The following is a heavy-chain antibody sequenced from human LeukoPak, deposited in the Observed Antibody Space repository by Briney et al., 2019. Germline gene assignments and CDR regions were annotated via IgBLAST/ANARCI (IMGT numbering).Heavy chain of an antibody. J-gene: IGHJ3*02. CDR3: AKGSIVGATRTAFDI. D-gene: IGHD1-26*01. CDR2: ISGSGGST. V-gene: IGHV3-23*01. CDR1: GFTFSSYG. Sequence: GGSLRLSCAASGFTFSSYGMSWVRQAPGTGLGWVSAISGSGGSTYYADSVKGRFTISRDNSKNTLYLQMNSLRAEDTAVYYCAKGSIVGATRTAFDIWGQGTMVTVSS.